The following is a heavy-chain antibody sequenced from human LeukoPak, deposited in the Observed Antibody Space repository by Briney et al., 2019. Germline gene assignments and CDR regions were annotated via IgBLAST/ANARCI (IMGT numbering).Heavy chain of an antibody. CDR2: IDTDGGIT. CDR3: ARGGLEPVDY. D-gene: IGHD1-1*01. J-gene: IGHJ4*02. CDR1: DFIFSNYW. V-gene: IGHV3-74*01. Sequence: GGSLRLSCAASDFIFSNYWMHWVRQPPGKGLVWVSRIDTDGGITSYADSVKGRFTISRDNAKNTLYLQMNSVSAEDTAVYYCARGGLEPVDYWGQGTLVTVSS.